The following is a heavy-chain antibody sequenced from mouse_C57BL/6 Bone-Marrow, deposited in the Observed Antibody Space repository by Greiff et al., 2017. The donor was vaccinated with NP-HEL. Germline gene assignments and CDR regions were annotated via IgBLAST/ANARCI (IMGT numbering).Heavy chain of an antibody. J-gene: IGHJ4*01. V-gene: IGHV5-6*01. Sequence: EVQLVESGGDLVKPGGSLKLSCAASGFTFSSYGMSWVRQTPDKRLEWVATISSGGSYTYYPDSVKGRFTISRDNAKNTLYLQMSSLKSEDTAMYYCATDYWGQGTSVTVSS. CDR1: GFTFSSYG. CDR2: ISSGGSYT. CDR3: ATDY.